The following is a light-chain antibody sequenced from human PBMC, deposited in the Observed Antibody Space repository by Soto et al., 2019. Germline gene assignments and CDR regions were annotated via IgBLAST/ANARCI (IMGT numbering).Light chain of an antibody. CDR2: AAS. CDR3: QQNYITPPWT. J-gene: IGKJ1*01. Sequence: DVQMTQSRSSLSSSVGDIFTITCRSSQSIKKSLNWYQQKPGKAPKLLIFAASNLQSGVPSRFSGSGSGTDFTLTISSLQAEDFATYYCQQNYITPPWTFGPGTKVDIK. V-gene: IGKV1-39*01. CDR1: QSIKKS.